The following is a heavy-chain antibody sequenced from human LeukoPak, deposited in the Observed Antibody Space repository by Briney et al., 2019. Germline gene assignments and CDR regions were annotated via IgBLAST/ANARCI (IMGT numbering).Heavy chain of an antibody. Sequence: GGSLRLSCAASGFTFDSYSMNWVRQAPGKGLEWVSSISSSSSYIYYADSVKGRFTISRDNAKNSLYLQMNSLRAEDTAVYYCARERGYGGNSGSDGYWGQGTLVTVSS. CDR1: GFTFDSYS. CDR2: ISSSSSYI. V-gene: IGHV3-21*01. D-gene: IGHD4-23*01. CDR3: ARERGYGGNSGSDGY. J-gene: IGHJ4*02.